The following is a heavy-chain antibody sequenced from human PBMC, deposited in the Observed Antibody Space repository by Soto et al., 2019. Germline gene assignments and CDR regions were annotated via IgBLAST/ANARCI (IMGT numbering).Heavy chain of an antibody. Sequence: EVQLLDSGGGLVQPGGSLRLSCAASGFTFSSYAMSGVRQAPGKGLEWVSSISGSGGGTYYADSVKGRFTISRDNSKNTLSLQMNSLRAEDTAVYYCAKSRGSGSYFNPSDAFDFWGQGTMVTVSS. CDR2: ISGSGGGT. CDR1: GFTFSSYA. D-gene: IGHD3-10*01. J-gene: IGHJ3*01. CDR3: AKSRGSGSYFNPSDAFDF. V-gene: IGHV3-23*01.